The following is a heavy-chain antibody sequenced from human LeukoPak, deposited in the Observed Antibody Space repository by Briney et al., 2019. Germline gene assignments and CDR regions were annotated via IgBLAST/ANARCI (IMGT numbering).Heavy chain of an antibody. CDR1: GFTFSSYA. V-gene: IGHV3-23*01. Sequence: GGSLRLSCAASGFTFSSYAMSWVRQAPEKGLGWVSTISGSGGSTYYADSVKGRFTISRDNSKNTLYLQMNSLRAEDTALYYCAKDVSSTSRVFDNWGQGTLVTVSS. J-gene: IGHJ4*02. CDR2: ISGSGGST. CDR3: AKDVSSTSRVFDN. D-gene: IGHD2-2*01.